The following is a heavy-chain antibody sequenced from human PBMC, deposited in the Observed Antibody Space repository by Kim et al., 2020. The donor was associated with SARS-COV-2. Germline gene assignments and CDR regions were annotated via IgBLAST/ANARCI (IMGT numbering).Heavy chain of an antibody. J-gene: IGHJ4*02. V-gene: IGHV1-69*13. D-gene: IGHD3-3*01. CDR3: ATGSNVLRFLEWFRFDY. CDR1: GGTFSSYA. CDR2: IIPIFGTA. Sequence: SVKVSCKASGGTFSSYAISWVRQAPGQGLEWMGGIIPIFGTANYAQKFQGRVTITADESTSTAYMELSSLRSEDTAVYYCATGSNVLRFLEWFRFDYWGQGTLVTVSS.